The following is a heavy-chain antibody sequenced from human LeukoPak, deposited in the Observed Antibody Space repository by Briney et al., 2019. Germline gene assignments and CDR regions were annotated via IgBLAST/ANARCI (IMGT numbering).Heavy chain of an antibody. CDR2: IFTSGIT. V-gene: IGHV4-4*07. Sequence: SETLSLTCTVSGGSISIYYWSWIRQPAGKGLEWIGRIFTSGITNYDPSLKSRVTMSVDTSKNQFSLKLSSVTAADTAVYYCAREGYCSGGSCYPTNWFDPWGQGTLVTVSS. J-gene: IGHJ5*02. D-gene: IGHD2-15*01. CDR1: GGSISIYY. CDR3: AREGYCSGGSCYPTNWFDP.